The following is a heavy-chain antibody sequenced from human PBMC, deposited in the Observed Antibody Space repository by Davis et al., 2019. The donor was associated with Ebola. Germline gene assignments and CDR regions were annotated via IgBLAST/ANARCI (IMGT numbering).Heavy chain of an antibody. CDR3: ASVDTAMVWLAFDI. Sequence: GGSLRLSCAASGITFSDYYMSWIRQAPGKGLEWVSAISGSGGSTYYADSVKGRFTISRDNSKNTLYLQMNSLRAEDTAVYYCASVDTAMVWLAFDIWGQGTMVTVSS. J-gene: IGHJ3*02. D-gene: IGHD5-18*01. CDR2: ISGSGGST. CDR1: GITFSDYY. V-gene: IGHV3-23*01.